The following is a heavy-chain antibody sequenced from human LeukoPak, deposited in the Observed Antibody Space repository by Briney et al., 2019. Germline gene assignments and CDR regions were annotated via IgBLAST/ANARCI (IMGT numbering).Heavy chain of an antibody. D-gene: IGHD6-19*01. Sequence: PSETLSLTCGVRGASLSGYYWTWIRQFPGKGLEWIGEINHAGTTDDNPSLRSRVTISVNASKTQFSLKLTSVTAADTAVYYCARGRGWNYFDYWGLGTLVTVSS. CDR1: GASLSGYY. CDR2: INHAGTT. V-gene: IGHV4-34*01. J-gene: IGHJ4*02. CDR3: ARGRGWNYFDY.